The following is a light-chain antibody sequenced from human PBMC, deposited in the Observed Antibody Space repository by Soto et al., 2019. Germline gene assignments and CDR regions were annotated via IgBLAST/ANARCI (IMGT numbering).Light chain of an antibody. CDR2: DVS. Sequence: QSALTQPASVSGSPGQSITIACTGTGSDVGGYNYVSWYQQHPGKAPKLMIYDVSNRPSGVSRRFSGSKSGNTASLTISGLQAEDEADYYCSSYTTRSTEVFGGGTKLTV. CDR1: GSDVGGYNY. CDR3: SSYTTRSTEV. V-gene: IGLV2-14*01. J-gene: IGLJ2*01.